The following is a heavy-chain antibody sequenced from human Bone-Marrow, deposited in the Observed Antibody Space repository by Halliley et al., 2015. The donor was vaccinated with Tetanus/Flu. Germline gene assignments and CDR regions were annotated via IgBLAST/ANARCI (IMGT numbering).Heavy chain of an antibody. CDR3: LRRRGGALYFDY. CDR2: IYPGDSDT. V-gene: IGHV5-51*03. D-gene: IGHD2-15*01. J-gene: IGHJ4*02. Sequence: QLVQSGAEVRKSGESLKISCKGSGYSFSNQWIAWVRQMPGRGLEWMGIIYPGDSDTSYSPSFEGQVTMSADKSISTAYLQWNALKASDTAVYYCLRRRGGALYFDYWGQGTLVTVSS. CDR1: GYSFSNQW.